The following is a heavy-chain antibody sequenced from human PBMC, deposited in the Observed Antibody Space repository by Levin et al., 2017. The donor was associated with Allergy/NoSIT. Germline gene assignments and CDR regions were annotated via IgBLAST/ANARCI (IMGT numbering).Heavy chain of an antibody. CDR3: ARDFTEHNAPWRSLGFDY. D-gene: IGHD2-21*01. Sequence: AASVKVSCKASGGTFSSYAISWVRQAPGQGLEWMGRIIPILGIANYAQKFQGRVTITADKSTSTAYMELSSLRSEDTAVYYCARDFTEHNAPWRSLGFDYWGQGTLVTVSS. V-gene: IGHV1-69*04. CDR1: GGTFSSYA. J-gene: IGHJ4*02. CDR2: IIPILGIA.